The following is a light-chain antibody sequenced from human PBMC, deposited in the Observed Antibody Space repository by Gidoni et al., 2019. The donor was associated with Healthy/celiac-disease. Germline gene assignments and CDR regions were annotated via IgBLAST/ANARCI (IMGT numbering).Light chain of an antibody. V-gene: IGKV1-33*01. J-gene: IGKJ4*01. CDR3: QQYDNLPPLT. Sequence: DIQMTQSPSSLSASVGDRVTITCQASQDISNYLNWYQQKPGKAPKLLIYYASNLETGVPSRFSGSGSGTDFTFTISRLQPEDIATYYCQQYDNLPPLTFGGGTQVEIK. CDR1: QDISNY. CDR2: YAS.